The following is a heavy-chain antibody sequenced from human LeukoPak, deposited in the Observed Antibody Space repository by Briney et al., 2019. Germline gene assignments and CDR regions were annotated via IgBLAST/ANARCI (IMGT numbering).Heavy chain of an antibody. CDR3: ARGAYGSGSYYNYYGMDV. D-gene: IGHD3-10*01. CDR2: ICPDDSDA. CDR1: GYNFGTRW. Sequence: GESLKISCKGSGYNFGTRWVAWVRQMPGKGLEWMGIICPDDSDARYSPSFQGQVTISADKSINTAYLQWSSLKASDTAIYFCARGAYGSGSYYNYYGMDVWGQGTTVTVSS. V-gene: IGHV5-51*01. J-gene: IGHJ6*02.